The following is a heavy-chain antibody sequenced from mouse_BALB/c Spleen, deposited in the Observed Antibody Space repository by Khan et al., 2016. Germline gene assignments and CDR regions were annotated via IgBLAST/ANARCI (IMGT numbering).Heavy chain of an antibody. V-gene: IGHV1-7*01. J-gene: IGHJ3*01. CDR2: INPSTGYT. Sequence: QIQLVQSGAELAKPGASVKMSCKASGYTFTSYWMHWVKQRPGQGLEWIGYINPSTGYTEYNQKFKDKATLTADKSSSTAYMQLSSLTSEDSAVYYCATTMITTFAYWGQGTLVTVSA. CDR3: ATTMITTFAY. D-gene: IGHD2-4*01. CDR1: GYTFTSYW.